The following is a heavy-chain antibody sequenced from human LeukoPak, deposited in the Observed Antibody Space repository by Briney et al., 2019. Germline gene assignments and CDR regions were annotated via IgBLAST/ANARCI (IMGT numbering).Heavy chain of an antibody. V-gene: IGHV3-21*01. J-gene: IGHJ4*02. Sequence: NPGGSLRLSCAASGFTFSSYSMNWVRQAPGKGLEWVSSISSSSSYIYYADSVKGRFTISRDNAKNSLYLQMNSLGAEDTAVYYCARENIVLMVYAIDDWGQGTLVTVSS. CDR3: ARENIVLMVYAIDD. CDR1: GFTFSSYS. CDR2: ISSSSSYI. D-gene: IGHD2-8*01.